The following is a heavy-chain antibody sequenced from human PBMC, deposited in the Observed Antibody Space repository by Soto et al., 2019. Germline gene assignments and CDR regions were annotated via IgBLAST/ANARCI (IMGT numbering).Heavy chain of an antibody. CDR1: GVTFSIYG. V-gene: IGHV3-33*01. CDR2: IWYDGSNK. J-gene: IGHJ5*02. CDR3: AGTRSRSSFFSPWFDP. D-gene: IGHD6-6*01. Sequence: GGSLLLSCASSGVTFSIYGMRLVRPAPGKGLEWVAVIWYDGSNKYYADSVKGRFTISRDNSKNTPYLQMNSLRAEDTAVYYCAGTRSRSSFFSPWFDPWGQGTLVTVSS.